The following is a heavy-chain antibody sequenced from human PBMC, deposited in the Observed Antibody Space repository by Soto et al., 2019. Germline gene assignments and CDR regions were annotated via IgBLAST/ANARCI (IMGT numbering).Heavy chain of an antibody. D-gene: IGHD6-19*01. CDR2: IWYDGSNK. J-gene: IGHJ4*02. V-gene: IGHV3-33*01. CDR1: GFTFSSYG. CDR3: ARDNRDSSGWSFLDY. Sequence: QVQLVESGGGVVQPGRSLRLSCAASGFTFSSYGMHWVRQSPGKGLEWVAVIWYDGSNKYYADSVKGRFTISRDNSKNTLYLQMNSLRAEDTAVYYCARDNRDSSGWSFLDYWGQGTLVTVSS.